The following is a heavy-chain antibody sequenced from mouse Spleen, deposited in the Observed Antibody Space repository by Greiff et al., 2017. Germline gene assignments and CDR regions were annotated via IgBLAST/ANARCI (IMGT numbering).Heavy chain of an antibody. CDR3: ARRRYGSSYWYFDV. D-gene: IGHD1-1*01. CDR2: ISSGGGNT. CDR1: GFTFSSYA. J-gene: IGHJ1*01. Sequence: EVMLVESGGGLVKLGGSLKLSCAASGFTFSSYAMSWVRQTPEKRLEWVATISSGGGNTYYPDSVKGRFTISRDNAKNTLYLQMSSLKSEDTAMYYCARRRYGSSYWYFDVWGAGTTVTVSS. V-gene: IGHV5-9*01.